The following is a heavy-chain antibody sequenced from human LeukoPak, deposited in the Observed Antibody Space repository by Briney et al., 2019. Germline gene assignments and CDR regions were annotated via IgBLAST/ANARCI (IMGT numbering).Heavy chain of an antibody. Sequence: QSGGSLRLSCAASGFTFDDYAMHWVRQAPGKGLEWVSGISWNSGSIGYADSVKGRFTISRDNAKNSLYLQMNSLRAEDTALYYCAKDSHYGSGSFSPRRDDAFDIWGQGTMVTVSS. CDR3: AKDSHYGSGSFSPRRDDAFDI. D-gene: IGHD3-10*01. CDR1: GFTFDDYA. CDR2: ISWNSGSI. J-gene: IGHJ3*02. V-gene: IGHV3-9*01.